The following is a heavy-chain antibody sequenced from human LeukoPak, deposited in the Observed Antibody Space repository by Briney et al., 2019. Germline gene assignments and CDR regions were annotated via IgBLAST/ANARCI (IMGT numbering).Heavy chain of an antibody. V-gene: IGHV1-69*13. CDR3: ASGYYGSGSYSYRVFDY. CDR2: IIPIFGTA. Sequence: RASVKVSFQASGGTFSNYAISWVRQAPGQGLEWIGRIIPIFGTANYVQKFQGRVTITADESTSTAYMELSSLRSEDTAVYYCASGYYGSGSYSYRVFDYWGQGTLVTVSS. D-gene: IGHD3-10*01. CDR1: GGTFSNYA. J-gene: IGHJ4*02.